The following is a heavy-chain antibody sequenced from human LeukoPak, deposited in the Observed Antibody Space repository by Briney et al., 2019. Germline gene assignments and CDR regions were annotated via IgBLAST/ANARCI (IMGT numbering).Heavy chain of an antibody. CDR1: GFTFSSHA. CDR3: VKHSGGVYGNSDY. J-gene: IGHJ4*02. CDR2: IGYGGTDK. V-gene: IGHV3-23*01. Sequence: PGGSLRLSCVASGFTFSSHAASCFRQAPGKGLEWVSTIGYGGTDKYYADSVRGRFTISKGSSENTLQMNSLSAEDTAIYYCVKHSGGVYGNSDYWGQGVLVTVSS. D-gene: IGHD1-1*01.